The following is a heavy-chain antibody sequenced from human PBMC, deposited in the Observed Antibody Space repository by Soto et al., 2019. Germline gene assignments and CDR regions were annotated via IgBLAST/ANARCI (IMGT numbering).Heavy chain of an antibody. CDR2: IIPVFRTA. J-gene: IGHJ4*02. D-gene: IGHD3-22*01. V-gene: IGHV1-69*13. CDR3: ARGGSGYTWFNEF. Sequence: ASVKVSCKASGGLFSSYPISWVRQVPGQGLEWMGGIIPVFRTAYYTQRFQGRVTITADESTNTAYMELSSLSSEDTAIYYCARGGSGYTWFNEFWGQGTLVTVSS. CDR1: GGLFSSYP.